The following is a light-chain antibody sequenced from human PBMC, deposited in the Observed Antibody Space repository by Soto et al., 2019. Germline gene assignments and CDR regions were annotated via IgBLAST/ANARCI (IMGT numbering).Light chain of an antibody. V-gene: IGLV2-14*01. Sequence: QSALTQPASVSGSPGQSITISCTGTSSDVGGYNYVSWYQQHPGKAPKLMIYGVSHRPSGVSPRFSASKSGYTASLTISGLQAEDEADYYCSSYAGNYVYVFGSGTKVTVL. CDR2: GVS. CDR3: SSYAGNYVYV. J-gene: IGLJ1*01. CDR1: SSDVGGYNY.